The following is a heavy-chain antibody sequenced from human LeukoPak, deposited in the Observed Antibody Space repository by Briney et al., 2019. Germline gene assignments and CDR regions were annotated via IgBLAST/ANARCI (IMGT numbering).Heavy chain of an antibody. Sequence: GGSLRLSCAASGFTFSSCWMSWVRQAPGKGLEWVANIKQDGSEKYYVDSVKGRFTISRDNAKNSLYLQMNSLRAEDTAVYYCARRNRAAAGTRSAYYYYYMDVWGKGTTVTVSS. CDR3: ARRNRAAAGTRSAYYYYYMDV. D-gene: IGHD6-13*01. CDR1: GFTFSSCW. CDR2: IKQDGSEK. J-gene: IGHJ6*03. V-gene: IGHV3-7*01.